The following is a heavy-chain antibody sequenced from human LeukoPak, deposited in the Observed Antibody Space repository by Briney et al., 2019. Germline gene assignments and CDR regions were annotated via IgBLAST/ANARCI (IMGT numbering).Heavy chain of an antibody. J-gene: IGHJ4*02. CDR2: MNPNSGDT. CDR3: AREGVGATGFDY. Sequence: ASVKVSCKASGYTFTGYYMHWVRQAPGQGLEWMGWMNPNSGDTNHAQKFQGRVTMTRDTSISTAYMELSRLRSDDTAVYYCAREGVGATGFDYWGQGTLVTVSS. CDR1: GYTFTGYY. V-gene: IGHV1-2*02. D-gene: IGHD1-26*01.